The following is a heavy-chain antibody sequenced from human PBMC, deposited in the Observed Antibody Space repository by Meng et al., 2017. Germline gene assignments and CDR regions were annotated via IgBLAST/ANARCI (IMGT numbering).Heavy chain of an antibody. V-gene: IGHV1-8*03. CDR2: MNPNSGNT. D-gene: IGHD3-10*01. J-gene: IGHJ5*02. CDR1: GYTFTSYD. CDR3: ARGYYGSGLFDP. Sequence: QGQLVEAGAEVKKPGASVKVYCKASGYTFTSYDINWVRQATGQGLEWMGWMNPNSGNTGYAQKFQGRVTITRNTSISTAYMELSSLRSEDTAVYYCARGYYGSGLFDPWGQGTLVTVSS.